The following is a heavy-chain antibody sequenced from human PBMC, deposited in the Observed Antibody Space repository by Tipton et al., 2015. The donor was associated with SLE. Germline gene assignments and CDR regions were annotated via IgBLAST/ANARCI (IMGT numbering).Heavy chain of an antibody. J-gene: IGHJ4*02. Sequence: TLSLTCTVSGGSISSHYWSWIRQPPGKGLQWIGYIHDSGTTNYSPSLESRVTMSVDTSKNQFSLKLSSVTAADTAIYYCARESFTVSQAFFDYWGQGTLVTVSS. CDR2: IHDSGTT. D-gene: IGHD5/OR15-5a*01. CDR1: GGSISSHY. V-gene: IGHV4-59*11. CDR3: ARESFTVSQAFFDY.